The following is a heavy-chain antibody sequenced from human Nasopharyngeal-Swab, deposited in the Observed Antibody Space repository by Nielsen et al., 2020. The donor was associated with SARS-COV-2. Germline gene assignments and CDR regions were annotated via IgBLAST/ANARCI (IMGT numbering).Heavy chain of an antibody. Sequence: GESLKISCAASGFTFSDYYMSWIRQAPGKGLEWISFTSGSGNTKYYADSVKGRFTISRDSAKNSLYLQMNSLRADDTAVYYCARPRLPAGGHEAADYWGQGTLVTVSS. CDR1: GFTFSDYY. D-gene: IGHD6-13*01. V-gene: IGHV3-11*04. CDR2: TSGSGNTK. J-gene: IGHJ4*02. CDR3: ARPRLPAGGHEAADY.